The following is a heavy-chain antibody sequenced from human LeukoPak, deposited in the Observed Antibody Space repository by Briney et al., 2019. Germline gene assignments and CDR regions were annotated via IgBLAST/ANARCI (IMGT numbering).Heavy chain of an antibody. Sequence: GGSLRLSCAASGFNFSSYWMSWVRQAPGKGLEWVANIKQDGSEKYYVDSVKGRFTISRDNAKNSLYLQMNSLRAEDTAVYYCARDRVWGSYRWYYFDYWGQGTLVTVSS. CDR1: GFNFSSYW. V-gene: IGHV3-7*01. CDR2: IKQDGSEK. CDR3: ARDRVWGSYRWYYFDY. D-gene: IGHD3-16*02. J-gene: IGHJ4*02.